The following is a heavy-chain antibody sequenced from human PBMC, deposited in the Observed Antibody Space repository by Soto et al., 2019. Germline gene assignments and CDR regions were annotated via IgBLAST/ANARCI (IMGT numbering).Heavy chain of an antibody. J-gene: IGHJ4*02. Sequence: GGSLRLSCAASGFTFSSYAMSWVRQAPGKGLEWVSAISGSGGSAYYADSVKGRFTISRDNSKNTLYLQMNNLRAEDTAVYYCAKYVLLWFGELLAPNDYWGQGTLVTVSS. CDR1: GFTFSSYA. CDR2: ISGSGGSA. D-gene: IGHD3-10*01. V-gene: IGHV3-23*01. CDR3: AKYVLLWFGELLAPNDY.